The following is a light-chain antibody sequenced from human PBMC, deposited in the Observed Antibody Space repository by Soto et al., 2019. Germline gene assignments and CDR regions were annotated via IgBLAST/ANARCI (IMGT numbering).Light chain of an antibody. CDR1: QSISSY. Sequence: DIQLTQSPSFLSASVGDRVTITCRASQSISSYLAWYQQKPGKAPKLLIYAASTLQSGVPSRFSGSGSGTELSLTTSSLQPEDFVTNYCQQLNSYPRTFGQGTKVEIK. J-gene: IGKJ1*01. CDR3: QQLNSYPRT. V-gene: IGKV1-9*01. CDR2: AAS.